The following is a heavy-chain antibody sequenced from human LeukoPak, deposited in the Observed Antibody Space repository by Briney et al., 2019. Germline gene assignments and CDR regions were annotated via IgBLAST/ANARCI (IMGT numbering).Heavy chain of an antibody. Sequence: EASVKVSCKASGYTFTSYYMHWVRQAPGQGLEWMGIINPSGGSTSYAQKFQGRVTMTRDTSTSTVYMELSSLRSEDTAVYYCARDGSTIAAAPYYYMDVWGKGTTVTVSS. CDR3: ARDGSTIAAAPYYYMDV. V-gene: IGHV1-46*01. J-gene: IGHJ6*03. CDR1: GYTFTSYY. D-gene: IGHD6-13*01. CDR2: INPSGGST.